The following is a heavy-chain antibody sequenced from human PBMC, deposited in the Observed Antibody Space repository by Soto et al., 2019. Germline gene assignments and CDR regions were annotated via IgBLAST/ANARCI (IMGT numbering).Heavy chain of an antibody. CDR1: GGSISSYY. J-gene: IGHJ4*02. Sequence: SETLSLTCTVSGGSISSYYWSWIRQPPGKGLEWIGYIYYSGSTNYNPSLKSRVTISVDTSKNQFSLKLSSVTAADTAVYYCARGPLTIIEQWLVYGYFDYWGQGTLVTVSS. CDR3: ARGPLTIIEQWLVYGYFDY. D-gene: IGHD6-19*01. CDR2: IYYSGST. V-gene: IGHV4-59*08.